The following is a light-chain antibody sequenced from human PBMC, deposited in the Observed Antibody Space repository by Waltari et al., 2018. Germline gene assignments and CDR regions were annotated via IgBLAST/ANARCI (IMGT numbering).Light chain of an antibody. CDR2: QDS. V-gene: IGLV3-1*01. CDR1: KLETKY. J-gene: IGLJ2*01. CDR3: QACDSASAVV. Sequence: SDELTQPPSLSVSPGQTASIPCSGDKLETKYVCWYQQRPGHSPLLVIYQDSRRPSGIPERFSGSNSGNTATLTVSGTQAMDEAECYCQACDSASAVVFGGGTKLIVL.